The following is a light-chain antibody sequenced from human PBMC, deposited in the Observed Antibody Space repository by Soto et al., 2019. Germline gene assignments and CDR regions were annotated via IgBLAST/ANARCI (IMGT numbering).Light chain of an antibody. V-gene: IGKV1-5*01. CDR3: QKYDSYPLT. CDR2: DVS. J-gene: IGKJ4*01. CDR1: QSINNL. Sequence: DVQMTQSPSTLSASVGDRVTITCRASQSINNLLAWYQQKPGKAPKFLIYDVSTLESGVPSRLSGSGSGTEFTLTISRLQPEDFATYYCQKYDSYPLTCGGGTKVDIK.